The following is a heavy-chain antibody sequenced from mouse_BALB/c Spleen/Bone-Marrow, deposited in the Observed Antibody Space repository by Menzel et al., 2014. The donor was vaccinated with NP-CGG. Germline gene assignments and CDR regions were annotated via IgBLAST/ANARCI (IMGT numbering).Heavy chain of an antibody. Sequence: EVQLVESGGGLVQPGGSLRLSCATSGFTFTDYYMNWVRQPPGKALEWLGFIRNKANGYTTEYSASVKGRFTISRDNSQSILYLQMNTLRAEDSATYYCARDKGGILFDYWGQDTTLTVSS. CDR1: GFTFTDYY. V-gene: IGHV7-3*02. CDR3: ARDKGGILFDY. CDR2: IRNKANGYTT. D-gene: IGHD1-1*02. J-gene: IGHJ2*01.